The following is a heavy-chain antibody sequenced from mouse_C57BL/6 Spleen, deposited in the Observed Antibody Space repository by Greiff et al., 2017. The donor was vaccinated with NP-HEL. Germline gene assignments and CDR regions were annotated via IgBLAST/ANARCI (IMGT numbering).Heavy chain of an antibody. Sequence: EVQLQQSVAELVRPGASVKLSCTASGFNIKNTYMHWVKQRPEQGLEWIGRIDPANGNTKYAPKFQGKATITADTSCNTAYLHLSSLTSEDTAIYYGARGTYYGNYDYAMDYWGQGTSVTVSS. CDR1: GFNIKNTY. V-gene: IGHV14-3*01. D-gene: IGHD2-10*01. CDR3: ARGTYYGNYDYAMDY. J-gene: IGHJ4*01. CDR2: IDPANGNT.